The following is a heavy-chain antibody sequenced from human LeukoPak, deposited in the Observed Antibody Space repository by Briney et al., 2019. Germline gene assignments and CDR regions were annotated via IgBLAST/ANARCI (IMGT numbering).Heavy chain of an antibody. Sequence: AAVKVSCKASGGTFSSYAISWVRQAPGQGLEWMGGIIPIFGTANYAQKFQGRVTITADESTSTAYMELSSLRSEDTAVYYCARDNGFGESIYYYYGMDVWGQGTTVTVSS. CDR2: IIPIFGTA. D-gene: IGHD3-10*01. CDR1: GGTFSSYA. V-gene: IGHV1-69*01. CDR3: ARDNGFGESIYYYYGMDV. J-gene: IGHJ6*02.